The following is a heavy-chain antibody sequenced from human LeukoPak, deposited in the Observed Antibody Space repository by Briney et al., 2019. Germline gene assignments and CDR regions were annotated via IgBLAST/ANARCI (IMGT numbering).Heavy chain of an antibody. V-gene: IGHV3-30*04. CDR3: ARGRSSSWYMGYFQH. CDR2: ISYDGSNK. D-gene: IGHD6-13*01. Sequence: PPGRSLRLSCAASGFTFSTYAMHWVRQAPGKGLEWAALISYDGSNKYYADSVKGRFTISRDNSKNTLYLQMNSLRAEDTAVYYCARGRSSSWYMGYFQHWGQGTLVTVSS. CDR1: GFTFSTYA. J-gene: IGHJ1*01.